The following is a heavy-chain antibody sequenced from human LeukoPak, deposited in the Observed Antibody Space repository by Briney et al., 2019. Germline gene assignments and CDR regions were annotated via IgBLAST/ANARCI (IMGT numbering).Heavy chain of an antibody. Sequence: GGSLRLFCAASGFTFSSYAMSWVRQAPGKGLEWVSAISGSGGSTYYADSVKGRFTISRDNSKNTLYLQMNSLRAEDTAVYYCAKDLSFLDCSGGSCYDYWGQGTLVTVSS. CDR2: ISGSGGST. V-gene: IGHV3-23*01. CDR1: GFTFSSYA. CDR3: AKDLSFLDCSGGSCYDY. J-gene: IGHJ4*02. D-gene: IGHD2-15*01.